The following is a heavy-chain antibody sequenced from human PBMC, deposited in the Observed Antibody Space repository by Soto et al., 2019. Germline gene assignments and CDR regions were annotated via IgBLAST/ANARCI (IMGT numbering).Heavy chain of an antibody. Sequence: QVQLVQSGAEVKKPRSSVKVSCKASGGTFSNYAIAWVRQAPGQGLEWMVGLIPISGTTNYAQKFHGRVTITAYESTSTVYMELRRLRSEDTAVYYCARGPYGYYEKSGTYNAEYFQHLGQGTLVTVSS. CDR1: GGTFSNYA. V-gene: IGHV1-69*12. D-gene: IGHD3-22*01. J-gene: IGHJ1*01. CDR3: ARGPYGYYEKSGTYNAEYFQH. CDR2: LIPISGTT.